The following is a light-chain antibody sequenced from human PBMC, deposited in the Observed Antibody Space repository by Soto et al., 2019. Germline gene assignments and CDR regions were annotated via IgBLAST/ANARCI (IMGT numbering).Light chain of an antibody. CDR1: NSNIGRNS. CDR2: SNN. CDR3: AAWDDRVWV. Sequence: QSVLTQPPSASGTPGQTVTISCSGSNSNIGRNSVYWYQQFPGVAPKLLIYSNNLRPSGVPDRISASKSGTSASLAISGLRSEDEADYFCAAWDDRVWVFGGGTQLTVL. V-gene: IGLV1-47*01. J-gene: IGLJ3*02.